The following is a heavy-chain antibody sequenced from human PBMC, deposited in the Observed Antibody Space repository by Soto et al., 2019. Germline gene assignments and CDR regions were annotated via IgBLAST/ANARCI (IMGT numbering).Heavy chain of an antibody. D-gene: IGHD3-16*02. J-gene: IGHJ4*02. CDR1: GGSISSSSYY. CDR3: ARSAIIIPIGGVIVLSTVDY. V-gene: IGHV4-39*01. Sequence: QLQLQESGPGLVKPSETLSLTCTVSGGSISSSSYYWGWIRQPPGKGLEWIGSIYHSGRTYYNPSLKIRVTISVDTAKNQFSLKLSSVTAADTAVYHCARSAIIIPIGGVIVLSTVDYWGQGTLVTVSS. CDR2: IYHSGRT.